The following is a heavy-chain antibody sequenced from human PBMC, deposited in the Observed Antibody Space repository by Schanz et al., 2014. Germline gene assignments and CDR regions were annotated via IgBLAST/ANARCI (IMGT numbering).Heavy chain of an antibody. V-gene: IGHV3-48*01. CDR1: GFTFSSHS. CDR2: TGPYGKTI. D-gene: IGHD6-13*01. CDR3: ARAYGSWAIDY. J-gene: IGHJ4*02. Sequence: EVQLVESGGGLVQPGGSLRLSCAASGFTFSSHSMHWVRQAPGKGPEWISYTGPYGKTIYYADSVKGRFTLYRDNAKDSLFLQMDSLRADDTAVYYCARAYGSWAIDYWGRGTLVSVSS.